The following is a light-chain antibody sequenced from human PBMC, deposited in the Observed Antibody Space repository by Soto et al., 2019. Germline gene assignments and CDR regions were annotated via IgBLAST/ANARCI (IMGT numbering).Light chain of an antibody. Sequence: DIQMTQSPSSLSASVGDRVTITCRTSQSINTYLNWYQQKPGKAPKLLIYAASSLQSGVPSRFSGSGSGTDFTLTISSLQPEDFATYYCQQSYSTPQLTFGGGTKVDI. J-gene: IGKJ4*01. CDR1: QSINTY. V-gene: IGKV1-39*01. CDR2: AAS. CDR3: QQSYSTPQLT.